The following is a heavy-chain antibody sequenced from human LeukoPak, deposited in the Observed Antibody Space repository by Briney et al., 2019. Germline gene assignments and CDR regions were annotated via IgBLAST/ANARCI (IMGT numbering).Heavy chain of an antibody. CDR1: GYTFTSYG. CDR3: ARDVRSTYYYYYMDV. Sequence: ASVKVSCKASGYTFTSYGISWVRQAPGQGLEWMGWISAYNGNTNYAQKLQGRVTMTTDTSTSTAYMELRGLRSDDTAVYYCARDVRSTYYYYYMDVWGKGTTVTVSS. V-gene: IGHV1-18*01. CDR2: ISAYNGNT. J-gene: IGHJ6*03. D-gene: IGHD2-2*01.